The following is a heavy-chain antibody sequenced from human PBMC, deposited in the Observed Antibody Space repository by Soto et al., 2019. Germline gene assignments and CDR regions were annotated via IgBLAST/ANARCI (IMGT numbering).Heavy chain of an antibody. D-gene: IGHD3-22*01. Sequence: GGSLRLSCAASGFIFSDYYMSWIRQAPGKGLEWISHISSSDNIIYYADSVKGRFTISRDNAKNSLYLQMNSLRAEDTAVYYCARDRGYYDSSGYFDYWGQGTLVTVSS. V-gene: IGHV3-11*01. CDR3: ARDRGYYDSSGYFDY. CDR2: ISSSDNII. CDR1: GFIFSDYY. J-gene: IGHJ4*02.